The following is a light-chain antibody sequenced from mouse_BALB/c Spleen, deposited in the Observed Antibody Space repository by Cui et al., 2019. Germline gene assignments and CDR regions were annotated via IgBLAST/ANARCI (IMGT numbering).Light chain of an antibody. CDR1: SSVSSSY. J-gene: IGKJ4*01. CDR2: STS. V-gene: IGKV4-74*01. CDR3: HQYHRSPFT. Sequence: QIVLTQSPAIMSASLGERVTMTCTASSSVSSSYLHWYQQKPGSYPKLWIYSTSNLASGVPVRFSGSGSGTSYSLTISSMEAEDAATYYCHQYHRSPFTFGSGTKLEIK.